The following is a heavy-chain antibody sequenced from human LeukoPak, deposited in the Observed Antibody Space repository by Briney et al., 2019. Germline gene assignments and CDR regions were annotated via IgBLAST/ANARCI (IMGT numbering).Heavy chain of an antibody. CDR2: IYYSGST. CDR3: ARVSRRDGYNSEDY. J-gene: IGHJ4*02. Sequence: PSETLSLTCTVSGGSISSYYWSWIRQPPGKGLEWIGYIYYSGSTNYNPSLKSRVTISVDTSKNQFSLKLSSVTAADTAVYYCARVSRRDGYNSEDYWGQGTLVTVSS. V-gene: IGHV4-59*01. CDR1: GGSISSYY. D-gene: IGHD5-24*01.